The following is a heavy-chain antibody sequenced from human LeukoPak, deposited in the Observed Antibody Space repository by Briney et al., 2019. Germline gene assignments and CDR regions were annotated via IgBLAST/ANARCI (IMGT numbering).Heavy chain of an antibody. V-gene: IGHV3-21*01. D-gene: IGHD6-19*01. CDR3: ARDTYFSSGRTFDAFDI. Sequence: GGSLRLSCAASGFTFSSYSMNWVRQAPGKGLEWVSSISSSSSYIYYADSVKGRFTISRDNAKNSLYLQMNSLRAEDTAVYYCARDTYFSSGRTFDAFDIWGQGTMVTVSS. CDR2: ISSSSSYI. CDR1: GFTFSSYS. J-gene: IGHJ3*02.